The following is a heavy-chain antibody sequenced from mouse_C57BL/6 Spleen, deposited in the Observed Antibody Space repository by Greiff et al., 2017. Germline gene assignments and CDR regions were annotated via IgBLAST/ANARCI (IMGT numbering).Heavy chain of an antibody. CDR1: GYTFTSYW. Sequence: QVQLKQSGAELVRPGSSVQLSCKASGYTFTSYWLHWVKQRPIHGLEWIGNIDPSDSETHYNQKFKDKATLTVDNSTRTTYKQHSSLTSEDAAVYYGASSVTGFFHDRGASATLPASS. CDR3: ASSVTGFFHD. CDR2: IDPSDSET. D-gene: IGHD4-1*01. V-gene: IGHV1-52*01. J-gene: IGHJ2*01.